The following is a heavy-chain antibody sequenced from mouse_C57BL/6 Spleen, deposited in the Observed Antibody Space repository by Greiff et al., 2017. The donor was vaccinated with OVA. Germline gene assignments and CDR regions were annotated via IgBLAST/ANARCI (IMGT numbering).Heavy chain of an antibody. D-gene: IGHD2-4*01. CDR3: ARDDYDGRYFDV. CDR2: INPNHGGT. Sequence: EVQLQQSGPELVKPGASVKISCKASGYTFTDYYMNWVKQSHGKSLEWIGDINPNHGGTSYNQKFKGKATLTVDKSSSTAYMELRSLTSEDSAVYYCARDDYDGRYFDVWGTGTTVTVSS. V-gene: IGHV1-26*01. J-gene: IGHJ1*03. CDR1: GYTFTDYY.